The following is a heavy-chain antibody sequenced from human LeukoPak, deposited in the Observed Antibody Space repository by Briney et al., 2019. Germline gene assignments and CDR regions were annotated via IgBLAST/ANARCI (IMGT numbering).Heavy chain of an antibody. Sequence: ASENLSRKASGYTFTSYGISWVRHAPRQGPGWMGWSSAYNGNTNYAQKLHGRVTMTTDTSTSTADMELRSLRADDTAVYYCASGARGGWYPPFYYWGQGTLVTVSS. CDR1: GYTFTSYG. CDR3: ASGARGGWYPPFYY. CDR2: SSAYNGNT. D-gene: IGHD6-19*01. J-gene: IGHJ4*02. V-gene: IGHV1-18*01.